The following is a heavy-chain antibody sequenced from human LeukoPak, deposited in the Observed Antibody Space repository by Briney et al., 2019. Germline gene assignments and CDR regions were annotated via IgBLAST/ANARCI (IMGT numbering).Heavy chain of an antibody. CDR2: IYYSGST. Sequence: SETLSLTCTVSGGSISSYYWSWIRQPPGKGLEGIGYIYYSGSTNYNSSLKSRVTISVDTSKNQFSLKLSSVTAADTAVYYCARENPNWARGDFDYRGQGTLVTVSS. CDR1: GGSISSYY. CDR3: ARENPNWARGDFDY. V-gene: IGHV4-59*01. D-gene: IGHD7-27*01. J-gene: IGHJ4*02.